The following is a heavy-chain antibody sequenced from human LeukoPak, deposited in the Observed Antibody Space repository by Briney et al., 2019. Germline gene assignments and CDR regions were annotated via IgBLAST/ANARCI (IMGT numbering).Heavy chain of an antibody. CDR3: ARDSYSGSYSHLY. CDR2: INPNSGGT. D-gene: IGHD1-26*01. V-gene: IGHV1-2*06. CDR1: GYTFTGYY. Sequence: ASVKVSCKASGYTFTGYYMYWVRQAPGQGLEWMGRINPNSGGTNYAQKFQGRVTMTRDTSISIAYMELSRLRSDDTAVYYCARDSYSGSYSHLYWGQGTLVTVSS. J-gene: IGHJ4*02.